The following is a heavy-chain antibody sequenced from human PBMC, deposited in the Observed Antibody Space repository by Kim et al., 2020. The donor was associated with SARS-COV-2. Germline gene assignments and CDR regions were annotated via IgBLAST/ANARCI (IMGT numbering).Heavy chain of an antibody. J-gene: IGHJ6*02. D-gene: IGHD2-2*01. CDR2: ISYGRSNR. Sequence: GGSLRLSCVASGFTFHTYEMHWVRQAPGKGLEWMAVISYGRSNRDYADSVQGRFTISRDNSKNTLFLQMNSLRPEDTAMYYCAKDDGVTTSLGGMDVWGQGTSVTVS. CDR3: AKDDGVTTSLGGMDV. V-gene: IGHV3-30*18. CDR1: GFTFHTYE.